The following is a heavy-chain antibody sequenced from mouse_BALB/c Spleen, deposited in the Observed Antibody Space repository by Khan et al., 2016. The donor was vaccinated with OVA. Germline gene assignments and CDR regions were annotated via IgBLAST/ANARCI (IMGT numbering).Heavy chain of an antibody. CDR2: ISYSGST. D-gene: IGHD2-14*01. J-gene: IGHJ2*01. Sequence: EVQLQESGPGLVKPSQSLSLTCTVTGYSITSDYAWTWIRQFPGDKLEWMGYISYSGSTSYHPSLKSRISITRDTSKNRFFLQLSSVTTEDTATYYCAVTRDYYRYSVFDYWGQGSTLTVSS. CDR3: AVTRDYYRYSVFDY. CDR1: GYSITSDYA. V-gene: IGHV3-2*02.